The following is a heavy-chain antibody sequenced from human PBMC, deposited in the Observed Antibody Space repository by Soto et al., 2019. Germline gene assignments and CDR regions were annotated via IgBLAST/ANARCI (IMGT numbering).Heavy chain of an antibody. CDR2: IYWTDDK. D-gene: IGHD3-10*01. CDR1: GFSLSTSGMG. CDR3: AHRKSSYYGSENTYYYGMDV. Sequence: QITLKESGPTLVKPTQTLTLTCTFSGFSLSTSGMGVAWIRQPPEKALEWLADIYWTDDKRYSPSLKSRLTITKDTSKNQVVLTMTDMDPVDTATYYCAHRKSSYYGSENTYYYGMDVWGQGTTVTVSS. V-gene: IGHV2-5*01. J-gene: IGHJ6*02.